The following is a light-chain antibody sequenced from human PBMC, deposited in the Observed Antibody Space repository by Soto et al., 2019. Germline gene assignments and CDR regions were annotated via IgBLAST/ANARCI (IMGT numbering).Light chain of an antibody. CDR1: QSISDN. CDR2: GAS. Sequence: EMVMTQSPATLSVSPVERATLSCRASQSISDNLAWYQQKPGQAPRLLIYGASNRATGIPDRFSGSGSGTDFTLTISRLEPEDFAVYYCQQYGSSGTFGQGTKVDIK. J-gene: IGKJ1*01. CDR3: QQYGSSGT. V-gene: IGKV3-20*01.